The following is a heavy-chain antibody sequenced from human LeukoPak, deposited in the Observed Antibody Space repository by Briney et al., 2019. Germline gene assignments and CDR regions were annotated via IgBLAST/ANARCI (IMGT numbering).Heavy chain of an antibody. V-gene: IGHV4-34*01. J-gene: IGHJ5*02. CDR3: ARGGATPYYYGSGSYRWFDP. CDR1: GGSISSYY. D-gene: IGHD3-10*01. Sequence: SETLSLTCTVSGGSISSYYWSWIRQPPGKGLEWIGEINHSGSTNYNPSLKSRVTISVDTSKNQFSLKLSSVTAADTAVYYCARGGATPYYYGSGSYRWFDPWGQGTLVTVSS. CDR2: INHSGST.